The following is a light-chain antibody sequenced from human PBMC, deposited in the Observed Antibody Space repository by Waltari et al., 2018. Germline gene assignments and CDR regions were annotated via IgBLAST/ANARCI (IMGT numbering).Light chain of an antibody. CDR1: QTIGFS. V-gene: IGKV3-15*01. CDR3: QQYNNWPPGT. J-gene: IGKJ1*01. Sequence: TVVTQSPATLSVSPGERATLSCRTSQTIGFSLAWYQQKPGQAPRLLIYHASTRATGIPDRFSGSGSESDFTLTISSLQSEYVAVYYCQQYNNWPPGTFGQGTKVEI. CDR2: HAS.